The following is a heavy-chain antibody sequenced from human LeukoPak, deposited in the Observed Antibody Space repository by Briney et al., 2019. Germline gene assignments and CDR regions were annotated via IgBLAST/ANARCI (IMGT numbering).Heavy chain of an antibody. J-gene: IGHJ4*02. Sequence: SETLSLTCTVSDDSISDYYRGWIRQPPGKGLEWIGYFYNSGRSTYNPSLKSRVTISADTSKDHFSLKLNSVTTADTAVYYCTRGAGWLIDYWGQGILVTVSS. D-gene: IGHD3-16*01. V-gene: IGHV4-59*12. CDR1: DDSISDYY. CDR3: TRGAGWLIDY. CDR2: FYNSGRS.